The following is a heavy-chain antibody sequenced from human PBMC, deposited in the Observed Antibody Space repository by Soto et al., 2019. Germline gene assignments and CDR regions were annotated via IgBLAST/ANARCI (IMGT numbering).Heavy chain of an antibody. Sequence: GGSLRLSCATSVFTFSTNAMGWVRQAPGMGLEFVSLISGSGNTIYYADSVKGRFTISRDNSMNTVSLQMNSLRAEDTAVYYCAKVGYDTFGYYLRSFDCWGQGTLVTVSS. J-gene: IGHJ4*02. D-gene: IGHD2-2*03. V-gene: IGHV3-23*01. CDR1: VFTFSTNA. CDR3: AKVGYDTFGYYLRSFDC. CDR2: ISGSGNTI.